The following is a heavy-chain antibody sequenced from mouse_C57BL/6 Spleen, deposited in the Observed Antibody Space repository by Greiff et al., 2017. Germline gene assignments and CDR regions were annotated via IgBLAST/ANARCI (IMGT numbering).Heavy chain of an antibody. D-gene: IGHD2-4*01. Sequence: VQLQQPGAELVRPGSSVKLSCKASGYTFTSYWMDWVKQRPGQVLEWIGNIYPSDSETHYNQKFKDKATLTVDKSSSTAYMQLSSLTSEDSAVYYCARDGYDYDVGFAYWGQGTLVTVSA. CDR1: GYTFTSYW. CDR2: IYPSDSET. CDR3: ARDGYDYDVGFAY. J-gene: IGHJ3*01. V-gene: IGHV1-61*01.